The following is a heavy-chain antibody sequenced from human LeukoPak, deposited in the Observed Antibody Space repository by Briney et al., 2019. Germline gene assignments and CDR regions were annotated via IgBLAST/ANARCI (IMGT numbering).Heavy chain of an antibody. CDR2: ISGSGGST. CDR1: GFTFSNYA. CDR3: AKASTTIHLLGWFDP. J-gene: IGHJ5*02. D-gene: IGHD2-15*01. Sequence: GGSLRLSCSASGFTFSNYAMHWVRQAPGKGLEWVSAISGSGGSTYYADSVKGRFTISRDNSKNTLYLQMNSLRAEDTAVYYCAKASTTIHLLGWFDPWGQGTLVTVSS. V-gene: IGHV3-23*01.